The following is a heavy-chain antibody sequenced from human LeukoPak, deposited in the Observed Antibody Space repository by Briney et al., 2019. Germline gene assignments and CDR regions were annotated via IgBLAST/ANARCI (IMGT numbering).Heavy chain of an antibody. CDR1: GFTFSSYW. J-gene: IGHJ5*02. V-gene: IGHV3-74*01. Sequence: PGGSLRLSCAASGFTFSSYWMHWVRQAPGKGLVWVSRINSDGSSTSYADSVKGRFTISRDNAKNTLYLQMNSLRAEDTAVYYCARDPIHDYGDYVHWFDPWGQGTLVTVSS. CDR3: ARDPIHDYGDYVHWFDP. CDR2: INSDGSST. D-gene: IGHD4-17*01.